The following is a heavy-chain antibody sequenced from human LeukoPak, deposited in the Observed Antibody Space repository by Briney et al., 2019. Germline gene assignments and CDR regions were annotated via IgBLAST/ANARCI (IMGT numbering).Heavy chain of an antibody. Sequence: ASVKVSCKASGGTFSSYAMSWVRQAPGQGLEWMGRIIPIFGIANYAQKFQGRVTITADKSTSTAYMELSSLRSEDTAVYYCARVGPSIDYYGSGSGVLYYYYYGMDVWGQGTTVTVSS. CDR1: GGTFSSYA. D-gene: IGHD3-10*01. J-gene: IGHJ6*02. V-gene: IGHV1-69*04. CDR3: ARVGPSIDYYGSGSGVLYYYYYGMDV. CDR2: IIPIFGIA.